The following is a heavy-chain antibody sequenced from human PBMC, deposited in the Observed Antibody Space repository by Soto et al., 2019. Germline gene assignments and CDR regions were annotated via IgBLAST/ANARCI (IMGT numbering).Heavy chain of an antibody. CDR2: ISPRAGST. V-gene: IGHV3-23*01. D-gene: IGHD2-21*02. CDR3: AKEEVVVTSIPAPYYFDY. CDR1: GFSFRDYF. J-gene: IGHJ4*02. Sequence: EVQLLESGGGLVQPGGSLRLSSAASGFSFRDYFMSWVRQAPGKGLEWVSAISPRAGSTYYADSVKGRFTISRDNSKNTLYLQMNSLRAEDTAVYYCAKEEVVVTSIPAPYYFDYWGQGVMVAVSS.